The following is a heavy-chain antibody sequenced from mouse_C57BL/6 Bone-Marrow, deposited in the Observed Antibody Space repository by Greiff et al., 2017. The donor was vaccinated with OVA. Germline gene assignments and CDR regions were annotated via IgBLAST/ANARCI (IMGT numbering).Heavy chain of an antibody. D-gene: IGHD1-1*01. CDR3: ARGNFGSSFYAMDY. CDR1: GSNIKNTY. CDR2: IDPANDNT. J-gene: IGHJ4*01. Sequence: EVKLVESVAELVRPGASVKLSCTASGSNIKNTYMHWVKQRPEQGLEWIGRIDPANDNTKYAPKFQGKATMTADTSSNTAYLQLSSLSSEDTAVYCCARGNFGSSFYAMDYWGQGTSVTVSS. V-gene: IGHV14-3*01.